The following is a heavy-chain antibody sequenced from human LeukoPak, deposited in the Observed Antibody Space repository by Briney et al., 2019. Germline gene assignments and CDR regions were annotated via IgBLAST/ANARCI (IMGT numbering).Heavy chain of an antibody. CDR3: ARELDIVVVPAAVGYMDV. CDR2: ISGSGGST. V-gene: IGHV3-23*01. D-gene: IGHD2-2*03. Sequence: GGSLRLSCAASGFTFSSYAMSWVRQAPGKGLEWVSAISGSGGSTYYADSVKGRFTISRDNSKNTLYLQMNSLRAEDTAVYYCARELDIVVVPAAVGYMDVWGKGTTVTVSS. J-gene: IGHJ6*03. CDR1: GFTFSSYA.